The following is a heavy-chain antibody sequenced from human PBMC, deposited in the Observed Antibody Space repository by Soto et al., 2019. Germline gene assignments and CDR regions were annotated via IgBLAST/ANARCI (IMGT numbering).Heavy chain of an antibody. CDR3: ARVVVTDIRSDY. D-gene: IGHD2-21*02. Sequence: XSVKVSCKASGFTFTGYYMHWVRQAPGQGLEWMGWIXPNSGXTPYAQKFQGXXTMTRDTXXSTDYMELSRLRSEDTAVYYCARVVVTDIRSDYWGQGTLVTVPS. V-gene: IGHV1-2*02. CDR1: GFTFTGYY. CDR2: IXPNSGXT. J-gene: IGHJ4*02.